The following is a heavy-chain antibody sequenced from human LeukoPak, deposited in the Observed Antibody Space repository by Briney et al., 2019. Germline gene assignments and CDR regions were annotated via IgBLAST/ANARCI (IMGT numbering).Heavy chain of an antibody. J-gene: IGHJ4*02. D-gene: IGHD3-3*01. V-gene: IGHV1-2*02. CDR2: INPNSGGT. CDR1: GYTFTYYY. Sequence: SVKVSCKASGYTFTYYYMHWVRQAPGQGLEWMGWINPNSGGTSYAQEFQGRVTMTRDTSISTAYMELGRLRSDDTAVYYCARDVGDYYDFWSGPDYWGPGTLVTVSS. CDR3: ARDVGDYYDFWSGPDY.